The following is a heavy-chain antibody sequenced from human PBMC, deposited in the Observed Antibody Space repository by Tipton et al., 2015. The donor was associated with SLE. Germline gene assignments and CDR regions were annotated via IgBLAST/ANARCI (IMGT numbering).Heavy chain of an antibody. V-gene: IGHV4-59*01. D-gene: IGHD4-23*01. CDR2: IYYSGTT. Sequence: LRLSCTVSGGSISSYYWSWIRQPPGKGLEWIGYIYYSGTTSYNPSLKSRVTMSVDTSENQFSLRLSSVTAADTAVYYCARASAGNGYSFDYWGQGTLVTVSS. J-gene: IGHJ4*02. CDR1: GGSISSYY. CDR3: ARASAGNGYSFDY.